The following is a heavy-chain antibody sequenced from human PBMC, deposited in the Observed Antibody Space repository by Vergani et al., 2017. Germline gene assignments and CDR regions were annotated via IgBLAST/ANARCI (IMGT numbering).Heavy chain of an antibody. V-gene: IGHV3-23*01. J-gene: IGHJ4*02. CDR2: ITGGGGST. CDR3: VKDGGSYETVSDS. Sequence: EVQLLESGGSLKQPGGSVRLSCAASGFTFSTYAMHWVRQAPGKGLEWVSAITGGGGSTYYADSFKGRFIISRDNSRDTLYLQMNSLRPEDTATYYCVKDGGSYETVSDSWGQGTLVTVSS. CDR1: GFTFSTYA. D-gene: IGHD1-26*01.